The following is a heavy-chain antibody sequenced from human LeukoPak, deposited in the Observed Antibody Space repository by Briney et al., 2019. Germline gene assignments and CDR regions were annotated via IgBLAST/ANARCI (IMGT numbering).Heavy chain of an antibody. CDR3: ARLSGTSGTTSRVLHY. CDR2: ISGSGDDT. V-gene: IGHV3-23*01. J-gene: IGHJ4*02. Sequence: GGSLRLSCAASGFTFTTYAMIWLRRTPGKGLEWVSAISGSGDDTYYADFVKGRFTIARDNSENTVYLQVNSLRAEDTAVYYCARLSGTSGTTSRVLHYWGQGALVTVSS. CDR1: GFTFTTYA. D-gene: IGHD1-1*01.